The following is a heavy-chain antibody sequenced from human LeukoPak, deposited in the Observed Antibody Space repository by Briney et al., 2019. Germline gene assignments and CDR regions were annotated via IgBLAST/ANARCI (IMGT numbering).Heavy chain of an antibody. D-gene: IGHD7-27*01. CDR1: EFTFSSYA. V-gene: IGHV3-23*01. J-gene: IGHJ4*02. CDR2: MSGSGGST. Sequence: GGSLRLSCAASEFTFSSYAMNWVRQAPGKGLEWVSAMSGSGGSTYYADSVKGRFTISRDNAKNSLYLQMNSLRAEDTAVYYCARDLNWETYWGQGTLVSVSS. CDR3: ARDLNWETY.